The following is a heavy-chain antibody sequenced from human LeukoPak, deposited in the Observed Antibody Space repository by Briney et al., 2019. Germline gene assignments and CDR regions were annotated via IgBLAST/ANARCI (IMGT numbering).Heavy chain of an antibody. CDR1: GYTLTELS. V-gene: IGHV1-69*05. Sequence: ASVKVSCKVSGYTLTELSMHWVRQAPGKGLEWMGGIIPIFGTANYAQKFQGRVTITTDESTSTAYMELSSLRSEDTAVYYCARDGPYYDSSGSYFDYWGQGTLVTVSS. CDR2: IIPIFGTA. J-gene: IGHJ4*02. D-gene: IGHD3-22*01. CDR3: ARDGPYYDSSGSYFDY.